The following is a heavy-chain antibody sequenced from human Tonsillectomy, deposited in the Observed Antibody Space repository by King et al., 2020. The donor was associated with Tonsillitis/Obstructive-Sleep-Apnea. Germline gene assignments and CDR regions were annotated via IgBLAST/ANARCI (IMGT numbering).Heavy chain of an antibody. CDR1: GYTFTIYG. D-gene: IGHD6-6*01. J-gene: IGHJ4*02. CDR2: ISAYTGNT. V-gene: IGHV1-18*01. CDR3: ARDSIAARPDTYVF. Sequence: VQLVESGAEVKKPGASVKVSCKASGYTFTIYGISWVRQAPGQGLEWMGWISAYTGNTIYGQKLLGRVTMTTDTSTSTVYMELRSLRSDDTAVYYCARDSIAARPDTYVFWGQGTLVTVSS.